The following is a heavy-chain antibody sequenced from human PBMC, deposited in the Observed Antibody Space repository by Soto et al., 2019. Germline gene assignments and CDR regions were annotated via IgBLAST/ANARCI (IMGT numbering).Heavy chain of an antibody. Sequence: GGSLRLCCAASGFTFSSYGMHWVRQAPGKGLEWVAVISYDGSNKYYADSVKGRFTISRDNSKNTLYLQMNSLRAEDTAVYYCAKDRVGATLLDYWGQGTLVTVSS. CDR1: GFTFSSYG. J-gene: IGHJ4*02. D-gene: IGHD1-26*01. V-gene: IGHV3-30*18. CDR3: AKDRVGATLLDY. CDR2: ISYDGSNK.